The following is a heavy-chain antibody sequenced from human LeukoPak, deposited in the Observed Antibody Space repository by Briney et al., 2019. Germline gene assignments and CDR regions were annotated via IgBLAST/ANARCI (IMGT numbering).Heavy chain of an antibody. CDR2: ISSNGGST. Sequence: GGSLRLSCAASGFTFSSYAMHWVRQAPGKGLEYVSAISSNGGSTYYANSVKGRFTISRDNSKNTQYLQMGSLRAEDMAVYYCARDRITIGWYYYYGMDVWGQGTTVTVSS. D-gene: IGHD3-3*01. CDR1: GFTFSSYA. V-gene: IGHV3-64*01. CDR3: ARDRITIGWYYYYGMDV. J-gene: IGHJ6*02.